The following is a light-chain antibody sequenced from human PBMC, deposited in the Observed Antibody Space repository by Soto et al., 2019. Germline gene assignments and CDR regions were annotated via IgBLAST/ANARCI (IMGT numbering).Light chain of an antibody. V-gene: IGKV1-33*01. CDR1: HVINLY. J-gene: IGKJ3*01. CDR2: DAS. CDR3: LQYATLPPT. Sequence: DIQMTQSPSSLSASVGDRVTITCPASHVINLYLNWYQQKPGQAPRLLIYDASNVETEVPSRFSEDGSETDFTLTIHSLQPEDMATYYCLQYATLPPTFGPGTKVEIQ.